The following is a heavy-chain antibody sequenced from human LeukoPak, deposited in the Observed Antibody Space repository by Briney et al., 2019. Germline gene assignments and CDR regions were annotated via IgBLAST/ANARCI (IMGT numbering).Heavy chain of an antibody. V-gene: IGHV4-4*09. CDR1: GGSISSYY. CDR3: ARLSPPSGSYSYYYYYMDV. Sequence: SETLSLTCTVSGGSISSYYWSWIRQPPGKGLEWIGSIHTSGDTNYKPSLKSRVTISVDTSKNQFSLKLTSVTAADTAVYYRARLSPPSGSYSYYYYYMDVWGKGTTVTVSS. J-gene: IGHJ6*03. D-gene: IGHD1-26*01. CDR2: IHTSGDT.